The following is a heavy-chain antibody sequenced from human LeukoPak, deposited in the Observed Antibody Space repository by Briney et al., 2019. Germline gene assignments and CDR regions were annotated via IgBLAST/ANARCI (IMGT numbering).Heavy chain of an antibody. V-gene: IGHV4-59*01. J-gene: IGHJ3*02. CDR1: GGSISSYY. D-gene: IGHD3-16*01. Sequence: PSETLSLTCTASGGSISSYYWSWIRQPPGKGLEWIGYIYYSGSTNYNPSLKSRVTISVDTSKNQFSLKLSSVTAADTAVYYCALGARGAFDIWGQGTMVTVSS. CDR3: ALGARGAFDI. CDR2: IYYSGST.